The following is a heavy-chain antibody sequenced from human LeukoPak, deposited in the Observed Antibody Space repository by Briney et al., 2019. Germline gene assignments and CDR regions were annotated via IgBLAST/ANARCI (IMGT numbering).Heavy chain of an antibody. D-gene: IGHD4/OR15-4a*01. V-gene: IGHV1-69*04. J-gene: IGHJ4*02. CDR3: ARGLGYGDDDY. CDR2: IIPILGIA. Sequence: GASVKVSCKASGYTFTSYDINWVRQAPGQGLEWMGRIIPILGIANYAQKFQGRVTITADKSTSTAYMELSSLRSEDTAVYYCARGLGYGDDDYWGQGTLVTVSS. CDR1: GYTFTSYD.